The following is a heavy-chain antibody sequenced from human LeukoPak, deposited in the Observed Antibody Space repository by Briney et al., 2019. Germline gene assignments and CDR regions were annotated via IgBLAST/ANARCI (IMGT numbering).Heavy chain of an antibody. CDR2: IYYSGST. CDR1: GYSISSYY. J-gene: IGHJ4*02. V-gene: IGHV4-59*01. D-gene: IGHD3-22*01. Sequence: SETLSLTCTVSGYSISSYYWSWIRQPPGKGLEWIGYIYYSGSTNYNPSLKSRVTISVDTSKNQFSLKLSSVTAADTAVYYCARGTSGDYYDSSGYYFDYWGQGTLVTVSS. CDR3: ARGTSGDYYDSSGYYFDY.